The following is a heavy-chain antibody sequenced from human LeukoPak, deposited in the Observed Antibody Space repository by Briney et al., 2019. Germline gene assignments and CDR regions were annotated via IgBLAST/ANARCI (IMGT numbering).Heavy chain of an antibody. CDR2: IYYSGST. D-gene: IGHD3-3*01. Sequence: SQTLSLTCTVSGGSISSGGYYWSWIRQHPGKGLEWIGYIYYSGSTYYNPSLKSRVTISVDTSKNQFSLKLSSVTAADTAVYYCARVVVTIEVFDIWGQGTMVTVSS. CDR1: GGSISSGGYY. CDR3: ARVVVTIEVFDI. J-gene: IGHJ3*02. V-gene: IGHV4-31*03.